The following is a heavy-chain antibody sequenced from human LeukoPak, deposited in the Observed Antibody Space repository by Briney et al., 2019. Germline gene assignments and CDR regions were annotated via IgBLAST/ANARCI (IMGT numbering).Heavy chain of an antibody. Sequence: PSETLSLTRTVSGGSTSGYYWSWIRQPAGKGLEWIGRLSTNEDTYYNPSLRSRVTMSVDTSKNRFSLTLTSVTAADTAVYYCAREEGVRGLPDYWGQGTLVTVSS. J-gene: IGHJ4*02. V-gene: IGHV4-4*07. D-gene: IGHD2-15*01. CDR3: AREEGVRGLPDY. CDR1: GGSTSGYY. CDR2: LSTNEDT.